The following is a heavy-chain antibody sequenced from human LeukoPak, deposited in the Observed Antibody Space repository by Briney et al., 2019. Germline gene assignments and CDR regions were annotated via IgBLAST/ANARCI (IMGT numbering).Heavy chain of an antibody. CDR1: GFTFSSYA. J-gene: IGHJ4*02. D-gene: IGHD3-10*01. CDR3: ARDPHYYGSGSYYNLNYFDY. V-gene: IGHV3-30-3*01. CDR2: ISYDGSNK. Sequence: PGRSLRLSCAASGFTFSSYAMHWVRQAPGKGLEWVAVISYDGSNKYYADSVKGRFTISRDKSKNTLYLQMNSLRAEDTAVYYCARDPHYYGSGSYYNLNYFDYWGQGTLVTVSS.